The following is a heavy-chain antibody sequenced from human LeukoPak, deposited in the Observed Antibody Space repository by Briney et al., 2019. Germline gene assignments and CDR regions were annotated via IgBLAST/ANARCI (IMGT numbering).Heavy chain of an antibody. Sequence: PGGSLRLSCAVSGFTFTSYWMNWVRQAPGKGLDWVASIRQDGGEKSYVDSVKGRFTISRDNTKNSLYLQMSSLRAEDTAVYYCARDGTAAGLYFDLWGPGTLVTVSS. D-gene: IGHD6-13*01. V-gene: IGHV3-7*01. CDR1: GFTFTSYW. J-gene: IGHJ4*01. CDR2: IRQDGGEK. CDR3: ARDGTAAGLYFDL.